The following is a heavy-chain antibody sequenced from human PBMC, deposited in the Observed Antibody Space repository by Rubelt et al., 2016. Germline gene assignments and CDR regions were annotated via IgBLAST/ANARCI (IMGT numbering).Heavy chain of an antibody. CDR3: ARFALPAVTTAYYYYALDV. V-gene: IGHV1-3*01. CDR1: GYTFTSYA. CDR2: INAGNGNT. Sequence: QVQLVQSGAEVKKPGASVKVSCKASGYTFTSYAMHWVRQAPGQRLEWMGWINAGNGNTKYSQKFEGRGTFTRDTSASTAYMELSSLRSEDSAVYYCARFALPAVTTAYYYYALDVWGQGTTVTVSS. J-gene: IGHJ6*02. D-gene: IGHD4-17*01.